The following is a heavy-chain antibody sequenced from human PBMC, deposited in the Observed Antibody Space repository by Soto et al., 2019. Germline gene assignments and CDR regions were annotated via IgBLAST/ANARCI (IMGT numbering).Heavy chain of an antibody. J-gene: IGHJ4*02. V-gene: IGHV3-23*01. Sequence: GGSLRLSCAASGFTFSSYAMCWVRQAPGKGLEWVSAISGSGGSTYYADSVKGRFTISRDNSKNTLYLQMNSLRAEDTAVYYCAKDRSGLLWFGEPINYFDYWGQGTLVTVSS. CDR3: AKDRSGLLWFGEPINYFDY. CDR1: GFTFSSYA. CDR2: ISGSGGST. D-gene: IGHD3-10*01.